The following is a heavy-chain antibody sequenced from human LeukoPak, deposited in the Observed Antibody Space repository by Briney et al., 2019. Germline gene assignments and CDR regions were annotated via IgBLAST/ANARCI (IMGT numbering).Heavy chain of an antibody. Sequence: ASVKVSCKASGYTFTAYYMHWVRQAPGQGLEWMGWINTNSGGTNYAQKFQGRVTITRDTSIGTAYMELSSLISDGTAVYYCASEAFCAGGSCYLHRVASWGPGTLVTVSS. D-gene: IGHD2-15*01. J-gene: IGHJ4*02. CDR2: INTNSGGT. V-gene: IGHV1-2*02. CDR3: ASEAFCAGGSCYLHRVAS. CDR1: GYTFTAYY.